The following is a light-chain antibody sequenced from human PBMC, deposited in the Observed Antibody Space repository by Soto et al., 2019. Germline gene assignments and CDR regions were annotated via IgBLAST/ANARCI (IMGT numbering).Light chain of an antibody. CDR1: SSDVGGYNY. Sequence: QSVLTQPASVSGSPGQSITISCTGTSSDVGGYNYVSWYQQHPGKAPKLMIYEVTNRPSGVSKRFSASKSGNTASLTISGLQAEDEADYYCSSYTSSSTQVFGGGTKVTVL. V-gene: IGLV2-14*01. CDR2: EVT. J-gene: IGLJ2*01. CDR3: SSYTSSSTQV.